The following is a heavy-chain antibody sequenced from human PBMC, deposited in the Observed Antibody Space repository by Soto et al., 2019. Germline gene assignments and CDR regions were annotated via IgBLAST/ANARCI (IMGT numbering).Heavy chain of an antibody. V-gene: IGHV1-69*13. CDR2: IIPIFGTA. J-gene: IGHJ3*02. CDR3: ARDLEYYDILTGPNGRYNAFDI. D-gene: IGHD3-9*01. Sequence: VKVSCKASGGTFSSYAISWVRQAPGQGLEWMGGIIPIFGTANYAQKFQGRVTITADKSTSTAYMELSSLRSEDTAVYYCARDLEYYDILTGPNGRYNAFDIWGQGTMVTVSS. CDR1: GGTFSSYA.